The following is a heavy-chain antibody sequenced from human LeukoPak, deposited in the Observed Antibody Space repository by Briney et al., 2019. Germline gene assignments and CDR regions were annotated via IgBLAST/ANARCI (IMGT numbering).Heavy chain of an antibody. CDR3: AKDTVFGEPNWFDP. V-gene: IGHV3-23*01. Sequence: GGSLRLSCAASGFTFTNYAMNWVRQAPGKGLEWASGISGSGVTTYYADSVKGRFTISRDNSKDMLYLQMNTLRAEDTAVYYCAKDTVFGEPNWFDPWGQGTLVTVSS. CDR2: ISGSGVTT. CDR1: GFTFTNYA. D-gene: IGHD4-17*01. J-gene: IGHJ5*02.